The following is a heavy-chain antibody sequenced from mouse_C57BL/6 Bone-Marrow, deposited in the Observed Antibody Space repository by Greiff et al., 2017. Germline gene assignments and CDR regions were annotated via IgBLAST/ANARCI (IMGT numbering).Heavy chain of an antibody. CDR1: GYTFTSYW. CDR3: ANLFYYYAMDY. D-gene: IGHD5-1*01. Sequence: QVQLQQSGPELVKPGASVKISCKASGYTFTSYWITWVKQRPGQGLEWIGDIYPGSGSTNYNEKFKSKATLTVDTSSSTAYMQLSSLTSEDSAVYYCANLFYYYAMDYWGQGTSVTVSS. V-gene: IGHV1-55*01. J-gene: IGHJ4*01. CDR2: IYPGSGST.